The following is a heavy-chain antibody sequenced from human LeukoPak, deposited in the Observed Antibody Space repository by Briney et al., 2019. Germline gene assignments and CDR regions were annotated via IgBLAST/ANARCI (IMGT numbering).Heavy chain of an antibody. J-gene: IGHJ4*02. D-gene: IGHD6-13*01. V-gene: IGHV4-59*01. CDR1: GGSISSYY. Sequence: SETLSLTCTVSGGSISSYYWSWIRQPPGKGLEWIGCIYYSGSTNYNPSLKSRVTISVDTSKNQFSLKLSSVTAADTAVYYCARARAPYSSSWQYYVDYWGQGTLVTVSS. CDR2: IYYSGST. CDR3: ARARAPYSSSWQYYVDY.